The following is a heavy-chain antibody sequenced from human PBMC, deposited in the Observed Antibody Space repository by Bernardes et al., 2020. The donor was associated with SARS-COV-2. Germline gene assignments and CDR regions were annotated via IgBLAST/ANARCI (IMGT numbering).Heavy chain of an antibody. CDR3: AGSSCGIDCYIGGLRSWGYGVDV. D-gene: IGHD2-21*01. Sequence: SETLSPTCTVSGGSIRNFYWGWIRQAPGPGLAWIGSLYSGGHSYYNPSLQSRVSESVDTSRNQFSLRLSFVTAADTAVYYCAGSSCGIDCYIGGLRSWGYGVDVGGPGTTVTVAA. CDR2: LYSGGHS. V-gene: IGHV4-59*05. CDR1: GGSIRNFY. J-gene: IGHJ6*01.